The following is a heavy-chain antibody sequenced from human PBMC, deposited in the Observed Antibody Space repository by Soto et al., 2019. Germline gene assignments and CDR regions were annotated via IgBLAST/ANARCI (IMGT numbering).Heavy chain of an antibody. Sequence: PSETLSLTCTVSGGSISSYYWSWIRQPPGKGLEWIGYIYYSGSTNYNPSLKSRVTISVDTSKNQFSLKLSSVTAADTAVYYCAIHVGATIDDYPFDYRGQGTPVTVSS. V-gene: IGHV4-59*08. CDR3: AIHVGATIDDYPFDY. CDR1: GGSISSYY. D-gene: IGHD5-12*01. J-gene: IGHJ4*02. CDR2: IYYSGST.